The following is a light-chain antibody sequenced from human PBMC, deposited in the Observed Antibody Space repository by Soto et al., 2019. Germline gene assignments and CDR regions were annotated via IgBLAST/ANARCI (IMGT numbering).Light chain of an antibody. CDR2: DAS. V-gene: IGKV3-11*01. J-gene: IGKJ1*01. Sequence: PGERSTLSSRASESVSSYLAWYQQKPGQAPRLLIYDASNRATGIPARFSGSGSGTDFTLTISSLEPEDFAVYYCQKRSNWPRKFGKGNKVDIK. CDR3: QKRSNWPRK. CDR1: ESVSSY.